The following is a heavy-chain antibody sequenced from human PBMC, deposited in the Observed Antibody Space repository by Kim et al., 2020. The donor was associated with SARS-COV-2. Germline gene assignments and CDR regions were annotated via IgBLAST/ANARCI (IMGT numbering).Heavy chain of an antibody. CDR3: ARNYDSSGYSDY. D-gene: IGHD3-22*01. V-gene: IGHV4-39*01. CDR2: IYYSGST. Sequence: SETLSPTCTVSGGSISSSSYYWGWIRQPPGKGLEWIGSIYYSGSTYYNPSLKSRVTISVDTSKNQFSLKLSSVTAADTAVYYCARNYDSSGYSDYWGQGTLVTVSS. CDR1: GGSISSSSYY. J-gene: IGHJ4*02.